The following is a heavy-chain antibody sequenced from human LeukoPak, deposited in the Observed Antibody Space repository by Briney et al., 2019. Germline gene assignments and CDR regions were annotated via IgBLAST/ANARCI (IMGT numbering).Heavy chain of an antibody. CDR1: GGSIRSSYYY. J-gene: IGHJ4*02. D-gene: IGHD6-13*01. CDR3: ARGPLIAAAGTW. Sequence: ETLSLTCTVSGGSIRSSYYYWGWIRQPPGEGLEWVAKINQDGTEKAYVDSVRGRFTISRDNAKNSLFLQMNSLRAEDTAVYYCARGPLIAAAGTWWGQGTLVTVSS. CDR2: INQDGTEK. V-gene: IGHV3-7*03.